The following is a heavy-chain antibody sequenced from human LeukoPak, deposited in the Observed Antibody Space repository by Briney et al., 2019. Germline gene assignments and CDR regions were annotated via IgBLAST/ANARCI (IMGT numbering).Heavy chain of an antibody. CDR3: AKDGGRDSCGSH. V-gene: IGHV3-23*01. D-gene: IGHD5-18*01. CDR1: GFTFSSYA. Sequence: GGSLRLSCAASGFTFSSYAMSWVRQAPGKGLEWVSAISGSGGSTYYADSVKGRFTISRDNSKNTLYLQMNSPRAEDTAVYYCAKDGGRDSCGSHWGQGTLVTVSS. J-gene: IGHJ4*02. CDR2: ISGSGGST.